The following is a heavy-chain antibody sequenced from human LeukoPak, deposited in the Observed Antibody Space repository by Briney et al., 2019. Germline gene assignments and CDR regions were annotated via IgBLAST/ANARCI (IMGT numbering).Heavy chain of an antibody. CDR1: GDSISSTSYY. Sequence: SETLSLTCTVSGDSISSTSYYWSWIRQPAGKGLEWIGRIYTSGSSDYNPSLKSRVTISVDTSKNHFSLKLSSVTASDTAVYYCARGYSGYGTRFDPWGQGTLVTVSS. J-gene: IGHJ5*02. D-gene: IGHD5-12*01. V-gene: IGHV4-61*02. CDR2: IYTSGSS. CDR3: ARGYSGYGTRFDP.